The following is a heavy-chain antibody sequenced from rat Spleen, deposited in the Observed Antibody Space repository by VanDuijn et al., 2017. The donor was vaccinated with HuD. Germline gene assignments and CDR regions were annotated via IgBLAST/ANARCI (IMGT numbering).Heavy chain of an antibody. D-gene: IGHD1-1*01. V-gene: IGHV5-25*01. J-gene: IGHJ2*01. Sequence: EVQLVESGGGLVQPGRSLKLSCAASGFTFSNYDMAWVRQAPTKGLEWVASISTSGGSTYYRDSVKGRFTVSRDNAKSTLYLQMDSLRSEDTATYYCDRHGTTVDYYFDYWGQGVMVTVSS. CDR2: ISTSGGST. CDR3: DRHGTTVDYYFDY. CDR1: GFTFSNYD.